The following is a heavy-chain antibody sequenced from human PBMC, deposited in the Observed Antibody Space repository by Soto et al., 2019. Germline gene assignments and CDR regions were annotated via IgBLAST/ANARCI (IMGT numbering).Heavy chain of an antibody. CDR2: IYSGGST. CDR1: GFTVSSNY. J-gene: IGHJ4*02. CDR3: ARGGSYGGNSEGESDY. D-gene: IGHD4-17*01. Sequence: EVQLVESGGGLVQPGGSLRLYCAASGFTVSSNYMSWVRQAPGKGLEWVSVIYSGGSTYYADSVKGRFTISRDNSKNTLYLQMNSLRAEDTAVYYCARGGSYGGNSEGESDYWGQGTLVIVSS. V-gene: IGHV3-66*01.